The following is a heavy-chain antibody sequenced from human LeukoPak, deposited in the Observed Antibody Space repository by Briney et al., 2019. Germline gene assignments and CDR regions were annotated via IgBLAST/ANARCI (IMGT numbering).Heavy chain of an antibody. D-gene: IGHD3-10*01. V-gene: IGHV4-61*08. J-gene: IGHJ5*02. CDR1: GGSISSDGYY. CDR2: IYYSGST. CDR3: ARTIYGSGSNINWFDP. Sequence: PSETLSLTCTVSGGSISSDGYYWSWIRQPPGKGLEWIGYIYYSGSTNYNPSLKSRVTISVDTSKNQFSLKLSSVTAADTAVYYCARTIYGSGSNINWFDPWGQGTLVTVSS.